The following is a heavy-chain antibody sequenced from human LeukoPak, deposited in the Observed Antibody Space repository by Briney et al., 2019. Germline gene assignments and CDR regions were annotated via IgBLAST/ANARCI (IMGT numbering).Heavy chain of an antibody. V-gene: IGHV3-23*01. Sequence: GGTLRLSCAASGFAFSSYGMSWVRQAPGKGLEWVSAISGSGGSTYYADSVKGRFTISRDNSKNTLYLQMNSLRAEDTAVYYCAKNGRLARGGTCFDYWGQGTLVTVSS. D-gene: IGHD6-13*01. CDR2: ISGSGGST. CDR3: AKNGRLARGGTCFDY. J-gene: IGHJ4*02. CDR1: GFAFSSYG.